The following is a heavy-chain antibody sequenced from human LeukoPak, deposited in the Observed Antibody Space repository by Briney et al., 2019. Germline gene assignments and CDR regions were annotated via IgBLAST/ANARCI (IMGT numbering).Heavy chain of an antibody. CDR2: IYYSG. D-gene: IGHD4-23*01. Sequence: SETLSLTCPVSGGSISNYYRSWIRPPPGRGLEWIGYIYYSGSNPSLKSRVTISMDTSKNQFSLKLSSVTAADTAVYYCARHSNGVNGDFDYWGQGTLVTVSS. V-gene: IGHV4-59*08. CDR1: GGSISNYY. J-gene: IGHJ4*02. CDR3: ARHSNGVNGDFDY.